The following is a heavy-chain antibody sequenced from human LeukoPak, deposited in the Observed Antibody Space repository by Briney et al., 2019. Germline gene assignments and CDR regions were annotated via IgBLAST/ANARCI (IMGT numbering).Heavy chain of an antibody. J-gene: IGHJ4*02. CDR2: ISSSGSTI. D-gene: IGHD3-10*01. V-gene: IGHV3-48*03. Sequence: GGSLRLSCAASGFTFSSYEMNWVRQAPGKGLEWVSYISSSGSTIYYADSVKGRFTISRDNAKNSLYLQMNSLRAEDTAVYYCARESSRFSDRSCDYWGQGTLVTVSS. CDR3: ARESSRFSDRSCDY. CDR1: GFTFSSYE.